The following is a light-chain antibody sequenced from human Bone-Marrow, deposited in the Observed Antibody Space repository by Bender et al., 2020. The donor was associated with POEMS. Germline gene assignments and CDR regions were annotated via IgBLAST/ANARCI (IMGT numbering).Light chain of an antibody. CDR1: SSDVGPFNL. Sequence: QSALTQPRSVSGSLGQSVTISCTGISSDVGPFNLVSWYRQLPGKAPKLIIFEDIKRPSGVSDRFSGSKSGNTASLTISGLQAEDEADYYCCSYAGSNSYIFGSGTTVTVL. J-gene: IGLJ1*01. CDR2: EDI. CDR3: CSYAGSNSYI. V-gene: IGLV2-23*01.